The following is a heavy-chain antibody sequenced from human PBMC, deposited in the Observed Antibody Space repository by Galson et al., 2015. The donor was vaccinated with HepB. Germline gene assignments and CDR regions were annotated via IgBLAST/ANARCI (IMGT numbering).Heavy chain of an antibody. Sequence: SLRLSCAASGFTFNTYGIHWVRQAPGKGLEWVAVIWYDASRQYYADYVKGRFTISRDNSKNTVYLEINSLRAEDTAVYCCARDFSPTNRVIGGRGGLNYWGQGTLVTVSS. J-gene: IGHJ4*02. CDR3: ARDFSPTNRVIGGRGGLNY. V-gene: IGHV3-33*01. CDR1: GFTFNTYG. CDR2: IWYDASRQ. D-gene: IGHD2/OR15-2a*01.